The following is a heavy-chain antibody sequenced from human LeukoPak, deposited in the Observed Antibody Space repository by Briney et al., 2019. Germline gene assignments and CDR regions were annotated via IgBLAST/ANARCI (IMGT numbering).Heavy chain of an antibody. V-gene: IGHV3-64D*06. Sequence: GRSLRLSCAASGFTFSSYAMHWVRQAPGKGLEYVSAISSNGGSTYYADSVKGRFTISRDNSKNTLYLQMSSLRAEDTAVYYCVISGYSSGWYYFDYWGQGTLVTVSS. D-gene: IGHD6-19*01. CDR3: VISGYSSGWYYFDY. CDR1: GFTFSSYA. CDR2: ISSNGGST. J-gene: IGHJ4*02.